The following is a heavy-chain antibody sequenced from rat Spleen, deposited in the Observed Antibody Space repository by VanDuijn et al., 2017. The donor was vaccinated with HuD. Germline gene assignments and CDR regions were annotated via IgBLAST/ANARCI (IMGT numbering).Heavy chain of an antibody. J-gene: IGHJ2*01. V-gene: IGHV5-25*01. Sequence: EVQLVESGGGLVQPGRSLKLSCAASGFTFSNYDMAWVRQAPTKGLEWVASISYDGGRTYYRDSVKGRFTVSRDNAKSNLYLQMDSLRSEDTATYYCARHEMGITYYFDYWGQGVMVTVSS. CDR3: ARHEMGITYYFDY. CDR2: ISYDGGRT. D-gene: IGHD1-9*01. CDR1: GFTFSNYD.